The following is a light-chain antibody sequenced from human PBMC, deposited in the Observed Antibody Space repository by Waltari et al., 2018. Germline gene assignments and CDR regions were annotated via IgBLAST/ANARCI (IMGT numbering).Light chain of an antibody. Sequence: DIQMTQSTSPVSACVGDRVTITCRASQYTGNRLAWYQQKPGKAPNLLIYCTSSLQTGVPSRFSGSGSGTEFTLTISSLQPEDFGTYYCQQGNSFPITFGPGTKVEIK. V-gene: IGKV1-12*01. CDR2: CTS. CDR3: QQGNSFPIT. J-gene: IGKJ3*01. CDR1: QYTGNR.